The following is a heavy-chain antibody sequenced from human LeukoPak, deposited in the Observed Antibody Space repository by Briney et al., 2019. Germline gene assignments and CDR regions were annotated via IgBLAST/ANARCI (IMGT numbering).Heavy chain of an antibody. CDR1: GFTFSHFW. CDR3: AREDGYCSGGNCYSYFDS. J-gene: IGHJ4*02. CDR2: IKKTGSET. D-gene: IGHD2-15*01. Sequence: GGSLRLSCAASGFTFSHFWMSWVRQAPGKGLEWVAYIKKTGSETYYVDSVKGRFTIARDNTRSSLFLQMYSLRAEDTAVYFCAREDGYCSGGNCYSYFDSWGQGTLVTVSS. V-gene: IGHV3-7*01.